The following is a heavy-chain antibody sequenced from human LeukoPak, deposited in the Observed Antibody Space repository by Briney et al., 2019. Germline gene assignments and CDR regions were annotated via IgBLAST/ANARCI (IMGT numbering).Heavy chain of an antibody. CDR2: IYTSGST. Sequence: SETLSLTCTVSGGSISIYYWSWIRQPAGKGLEWIGRIYTSGSTNYNPSLKSRVTISVDKSKNQFSLKLSSVTAADTAVYYCARDFSSSSTVYYYYYMDVWGKGTTVTVSS. V-gene: IGHV4-4*07. CDR3: ARDFSSSSTVYYYYYMDV. J-gene: IGHJ6*03. D-gene: IGHD6-6*01. CDR1: GGSISIYY.